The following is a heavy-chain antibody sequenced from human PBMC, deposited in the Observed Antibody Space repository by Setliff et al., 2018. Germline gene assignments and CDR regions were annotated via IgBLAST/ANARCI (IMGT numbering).Heavy chain of an antibody. V-gene: IGHV4-61*09. CDR3: ARQDRFYDRSVFVEYFQH. CDR2: IYTRGSA. CDR1: GGSISEANYY. D-gene: IGHD3-22*01. J-gene: IGHJ1*01. Sequence: PSETLSLTCAVSGGSISEANYYWSWVRQPAGRGLEWIGHIYTRGSANYNPSLRSRVSISVDTSKNHFSLRLSSVTAADTAVYYCARQDRFYDRSVFVEYFQHWGQGALVTVSS.